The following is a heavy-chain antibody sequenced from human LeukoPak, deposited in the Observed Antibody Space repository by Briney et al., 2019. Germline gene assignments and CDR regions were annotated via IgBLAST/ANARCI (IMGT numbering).Heavy chain of an antibody. CDR3: ARDYRIPIFGVVSLDY. J-gene: IGHJ4*02. CDR1: AFTFSSYS. D-gene: IGHD3-3*01. V-gene: IGHV3-7*01. CDR2: IKQDGSEK. Sequence: GGSLRLSCAASAFTFSSYSMNWVRQAPGKGREGVANIKQDGSEKYYVDSVKGRFTISRDNGKKSLYLQTKSLRAEDTAVYYCARDYRIPIFGVVSLDYWGQGTLVTVSS.